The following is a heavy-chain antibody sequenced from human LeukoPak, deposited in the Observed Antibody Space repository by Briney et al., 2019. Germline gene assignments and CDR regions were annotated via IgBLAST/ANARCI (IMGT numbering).Heavy chain of an antibody. V-gene: IGHV3-23*01. CDR3: ARVKRDCSGGSCYSYDY. CDR1: GFTFSSYA. CDR2: LSGRGRHT. J-gene: IGHJ4*02. D-gene: IGHD2-15*01. Sequence: GGSLRLSCAASGFTFSSYAMSWVRQAPGKGLEWVSLLSGRGRHTNYADSVRGRFTISRDNSKNTLYLQMNSLRAEDTAVYYCARVKRDCSGGSCYSYDYWGQGTLVTVSS.